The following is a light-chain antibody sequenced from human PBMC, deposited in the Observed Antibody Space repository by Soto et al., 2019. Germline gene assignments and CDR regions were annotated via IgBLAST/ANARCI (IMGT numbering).Light chain of an antibody. J-gene: IGLJ1*01. V-gene: IGLV2-14*01. CDR1: SSDIGAYNY. CDR2: EVS. CDR3: SSYTSSRIYV. Sequence: QSVLTQPASVSGSPGQSITISCTGTSSDIGAYNYISWYQHHPGKAPKLIIYEVSNRPSGVSNRLSGSMSGNTAALTISGLQAEDEADYYCSSYTSSRIYVFGTGTKLTVL.